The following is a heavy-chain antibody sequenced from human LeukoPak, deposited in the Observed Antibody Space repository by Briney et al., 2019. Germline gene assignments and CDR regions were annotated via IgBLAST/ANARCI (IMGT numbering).Heavy chain of an antibody. V-gene: IGHV3-74*01. J-gene: IGHJ4*02. CDR2: INTDGSST. CDR3: ARGKTPAVTTPFDY. D-gene: IGHD4-17*01. CDR1: GFTFSSYW. Sequence: WGSLRLSCAASGFTFSSYWMHWVRQAPGKGLVWVSRINTDGSSTSYADSVKGRFTISRDNSKNTLYLQMNSLRAEDTAVYYCARGKTPAVTTPFDYWGQGTLLTVSS.